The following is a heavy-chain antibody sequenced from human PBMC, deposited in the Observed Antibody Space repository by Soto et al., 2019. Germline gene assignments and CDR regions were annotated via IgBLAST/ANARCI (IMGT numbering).Heavy chain of an antibody. Sequence: QLQLQESGSGLVKPSQTLSLTCAVSGGSISSGGYSWSWIRQPPGKGLEWIGYIYHSGSTYYNPSLKSRVTISVDRSKNQFSLKLSSVPAADTAVYYCARGGYYYGSGSYQDPDAFDIWGQGTMVTVSS. V-gene: IGHV4-30-2*01. D-gene: IGHD3-10*01. CDR1: GGSISSGGYS. CDR3: ARGGYYYGSGSYQDPDAFDI. J-gene: IGHJ3*02. CDR2: IYHSGST.